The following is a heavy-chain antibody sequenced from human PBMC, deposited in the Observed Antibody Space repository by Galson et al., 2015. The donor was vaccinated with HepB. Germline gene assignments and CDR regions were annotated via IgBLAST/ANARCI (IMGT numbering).Heavy chain of an antibody. CDR2: IWYDGSNK. CDR3: ARVWSTVTPFDY. CDR1: GFTFSSYG. J-gene: IGHJ4*02. V-gene: IGHV3-33*01. D-gene: IGHD4-17*01. Sequence: SLRLSCAASGFTFSSYGMHWVRQAPGKGLEWVAVIWYDGSNKYYADSVKGRFTISRDNSKNTLYLQMNSLRAEDTAVYYCARVWSTVTPFDYWGQGTLVTVSS.